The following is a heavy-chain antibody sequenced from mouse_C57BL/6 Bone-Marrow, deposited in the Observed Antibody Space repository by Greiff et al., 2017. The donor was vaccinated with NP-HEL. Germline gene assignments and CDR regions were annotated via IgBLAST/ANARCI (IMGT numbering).Heavy chain of an antibody. J-gene: IGHJ4*01. Sequence: QVQLQQSGAELVKPGASVKISCKASGYAFSSYWMNWVKQRPGKGLEWIGQIYPGDGDTNYNGKFKGKATLTADKSSSTAYMQLSSLTSEDSAVYFCAREGPYGSRGGYAMDYWGQGTSVTVSS. CDR1: GYAFSSYW. CDR2: IYPGDGDT. D-gene: IGHD1-1*01. V-gene: IGHV1-80*01. CDR3: AREGPYGSRGGYAMDY.